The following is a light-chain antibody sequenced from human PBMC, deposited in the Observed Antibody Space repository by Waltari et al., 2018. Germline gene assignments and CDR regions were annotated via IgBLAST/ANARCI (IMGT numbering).Light chain of an antibody. J-gene: IGLJ1*01. CDR1: SLRGYY. CDR3: YSRDSSGDHLRV. Sequence: SSELTQDPAVSVALGQTVRITCQGDSLRGYYASWYQQTPGQAPVLVIYGKNNRPSGIPVRFSGSSSGNTASLTITGVQAEDEAEYYCYSRDSSGDHLRVFGAGTKITVL. V-gene: IGLV3-19*01. CDR2: GKN.